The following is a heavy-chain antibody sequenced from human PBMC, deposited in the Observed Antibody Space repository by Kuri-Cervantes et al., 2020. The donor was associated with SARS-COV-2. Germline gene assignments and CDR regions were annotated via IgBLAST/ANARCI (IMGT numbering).Heavy chain of an antibody. Sequence: LSLTCAASGFTFSSYSMNWVRQAPGKGLEWVSSISSSSSYIYYADSVKGRFTISRDNAKNSLYLQMNSLRAEDTAVYYCARDWKIAVVTPDAFDIWGQGAMVTVSS. CDR3: ARDWKIAVVTPDAFDI. CDR1: GFTFSSYS. CDR2: ISSSSSYI. D-gene: IGHD4-23*01. J-gene: IGHJ3*02. V-gene: IGHV3-21*01.